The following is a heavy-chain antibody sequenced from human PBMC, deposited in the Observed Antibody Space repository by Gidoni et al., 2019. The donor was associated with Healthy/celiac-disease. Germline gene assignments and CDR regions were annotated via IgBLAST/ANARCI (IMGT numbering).Heavy chain of an antibody. CDR3: ASRFTDGSGGLAPFDY. Sequence: QVQLQQWGAGLLKPSETLSLTCAVYGGSFSGYYWSWIRQPPGKGLEWIGEINHSGSTTYNPSLKSRVTISVDTSKNQFSLKLSSVTAADTAVYYCASRFTDGSGGLAPFDYWGQGTLVTVSS. CDR2: INHSGST. CDR1: GGSFSGYY. J-gene: IGHJ4*02. V-gene: IGHV4-34*01. D-gene: IGHD3-10*01.